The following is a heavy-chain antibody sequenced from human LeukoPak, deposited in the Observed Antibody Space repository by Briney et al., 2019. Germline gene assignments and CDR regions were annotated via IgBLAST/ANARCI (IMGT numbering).Heavy chain of an antibody. CDR1: GYTFTSYD. J-gene: IGHJ3*02. Sequence: SVKVSCKASGYTFTSYDISWVRQAPGQGLEWMGGIIPIFGTANYAQKFQGRVTITADESTSTAYMELSSLRSEDTAVYYCARGSVAATHDDAFDIWGQGTMVTVSS. CDR3: ARGSVAATHDDAFDI. CDR2: IIPIFGTA. V-gene: IGHV1-69*13. D-gene: IGHD2-15*01.